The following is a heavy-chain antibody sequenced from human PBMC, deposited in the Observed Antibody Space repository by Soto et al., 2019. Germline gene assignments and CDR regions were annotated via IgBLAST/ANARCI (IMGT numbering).Heavy chain of an antibody. V-gene: IGHV4-34*01. CDR3: ARGRNYYYDFWSGYTTHYYYGMDV. Sequence: SETLSLTCAVYGGSFSGYYWSWIRQPPGKGLEWIGEINHSGSTNYNPSLKSRVTISVETSKKQFSLKLSSVTAADTAVYYCARGRNYYYDFWSGYTTHYYYGMDVWAQGTTVTVYS. J-gene: IGHJ6*02. CDR1: GGSFSGYY. CDR2: INHSGST. D-gene: IGHD3-3*01.